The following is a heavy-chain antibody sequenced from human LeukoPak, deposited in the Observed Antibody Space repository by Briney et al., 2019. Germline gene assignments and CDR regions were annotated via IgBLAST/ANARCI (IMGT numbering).Heavy chain of an antibody. D-gene: IGHD3-10*01. CDR3: ARVVGELLWFGELNPWFDP. CDR1: GFTVSSNS. V-gene: IGHV3-53*01. CDR2: IYTTGNT. J-gene: IGHJ5*02. Sequence: GGSLRLSCTVSGFTVSSNSMSWVRQAPGKGLEWVSFIYTTGNTHNSDSVKGRFTISRDSSKNTLYLQMNSLRAEDTAVYYCARVVGELLWFGELNPWFDPWGQGTLVTVSS.